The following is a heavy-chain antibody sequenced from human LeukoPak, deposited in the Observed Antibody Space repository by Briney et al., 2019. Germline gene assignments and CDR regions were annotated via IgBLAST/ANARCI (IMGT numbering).Heavy chain of an antibody. D-gene: IGHD1-26*01. Sequence: SQTLSLTCVISGDSVSSNSAAWNWIRQSPSRGLEWLGRTYYRSKWYYHYAVSMKSRITVNPDTSKNQFSLQLNSVTPEDMAVYYCARTRDLGPDYWGQGTLVTVSS. CDR2: TYYRSKWYY. J-gene: IGHJ4*02. V-gene: IGHV6-1*01. CDR3: ARTRDLGPDY. CDR1: GDSVSSNSAA.